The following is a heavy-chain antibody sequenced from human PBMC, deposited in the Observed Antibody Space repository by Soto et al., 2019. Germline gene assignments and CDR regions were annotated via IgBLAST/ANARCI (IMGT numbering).Heavy chain of an antibody. V-gene: IGHV4-59*01. CDR1: GGSISSYC. J-gene: IGHJ4*02. D-gene: IGHD3-10*01. CDR3: ARAYSGQVFDY. Sequence: SETLSLTCTVSGGSISSYCWSWIRQPPGKGLEWIGYIYYSGSTNYNPSLKSRVTISVDTSKNQFSLKLSSVTAADTAVYYCARAYSGQVFDYWGQGTLVTVSS. CDR2: IYYSGST.